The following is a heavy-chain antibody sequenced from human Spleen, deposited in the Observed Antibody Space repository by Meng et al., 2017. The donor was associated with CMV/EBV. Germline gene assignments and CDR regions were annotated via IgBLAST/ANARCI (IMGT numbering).Heavy chain of an antibody. CDR3: AMYRVYQGLDI. CDR2: LYYSGST. CDR1: GGAISSSSYY. J-gene: IGHJ3*02. D-gene: IGHD6-13*01. Sequence: SETLSLTCTVSGGAISSSSYYWGWNRQPPGKGLEWIGTLYYSGSTYYNPSLKSRATISVDTSKYQFSLKLSSVTAADAAVYYCAMYRVYQGLDIWGQGTMVTVSS. V-gene: IGHV4-39*07.